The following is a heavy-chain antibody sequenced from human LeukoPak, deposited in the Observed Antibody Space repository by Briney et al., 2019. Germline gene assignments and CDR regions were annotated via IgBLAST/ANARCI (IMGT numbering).Heavy chain of an antibody. V-gene: IGHV3-23*01. J-gene: IGHJ1*01. CDR2: ISGSGAST. CDR1: GFTFSSYA. CDR3: AKDPAVANTARRFQH. Sequence: GGSLRLSCAASGFTFSSYAMSWVRQAPGKGLEWASAISGSGASTYYADSVKGRFTISRDNSKNTLYLQMNSLRVEDTAVYYCAKDPAVANTARRFQHWGQGTLVTVTS. D-gene: IGHD6-19*01.